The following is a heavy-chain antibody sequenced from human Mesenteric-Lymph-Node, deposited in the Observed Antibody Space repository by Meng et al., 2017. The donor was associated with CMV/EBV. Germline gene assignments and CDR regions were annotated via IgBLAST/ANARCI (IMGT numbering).Heavy chain of an antibody. CDR3: ARESWLLTHHYFDY. CDR1: GGAICSGCSY. V-gene: IGHV4-31*02. J-gene: IGHJ4*02. CDR2: SYYSGTT. D-gene: IGHD3-22*01. Sequence: SGGAICSGCSYWSWVRQHAGKGLEWSGCSYYSGTTYYNPSLKSRVTISVDTSKNQFSLKLSSVTAADTAVYYCARESWLLTHHYFDYWGQGTLVTVSS.